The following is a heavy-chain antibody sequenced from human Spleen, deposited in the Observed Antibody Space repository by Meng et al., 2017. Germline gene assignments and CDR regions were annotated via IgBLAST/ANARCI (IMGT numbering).Heavy chain of an antibody. CDR1: GYNFPDYY. V-gene: IGHV1-2*06. D-gene: IGHD2-2*01. CDR2: INPKSGDT. J-gene: IGHJ4*02. Sequence: ASVKVSCKPSGYNFPDYYIHWVRRATGQGLEWMGRINPKSGDTNYAQKFQGRVTITTDESTSTVYMELTRLTSEDTAVYFCARKAGNCISTTCYSLDYWGQGTLVTVSS. CDR3: ARKAGNCISTTCYSLDY.